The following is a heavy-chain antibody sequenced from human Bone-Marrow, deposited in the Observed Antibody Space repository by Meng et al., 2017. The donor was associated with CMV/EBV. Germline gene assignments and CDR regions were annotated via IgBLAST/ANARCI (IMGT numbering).Heavy chain of an antibody. V-gene: IGHV3-33*08. J-gene: IGHJ6*02. CDR2: IWYDGSNK. Sequence: GESLKISCAASGFTFSSYWMSWVRQAPGKGLEWVAVIWYDGSNKYYADSVKGRFTISRDNSKNTLYLQMNSLRAEDTAVYYCARVGGVVTHRKDYYYGMDVWGQGTTVTVYS. CDR1: GFTFSSYW. D-gene: IGHD3-3*01. CDR3: ARVGGVVTHRKDYYYGMDV.